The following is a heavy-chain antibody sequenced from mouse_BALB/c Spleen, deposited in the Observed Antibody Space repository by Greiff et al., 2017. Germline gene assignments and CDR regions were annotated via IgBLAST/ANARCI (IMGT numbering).Heavy chain of an antibody. D-gene: IGHD1-1*02. Sequence: EVQLVESGGGLVKPGGSLKLSCAASGFAFSSYDMSWVRQTPEKRLEWVAYISSGGGSTYYPDTVKGRFTISRDNAKNTLYLQMSSLKSEDTAMYYCARPYGATRFWYFDVWGAGTTVTVSS. CDR3: ARPYGATRFWYFDV. V-gene: IGHV5-12-1*01. CDR2: ISSGGGST. CDR1: GFAFSSYD. J-gene: IGHJ1*01.